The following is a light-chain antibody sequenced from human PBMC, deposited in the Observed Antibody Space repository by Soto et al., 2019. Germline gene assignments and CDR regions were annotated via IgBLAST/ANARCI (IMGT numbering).Light chain of an antibody. Sequence: QSALTQPPSASGSPGQSVTISCVGTSSDVGGYDYASWYQQHTGKAPKLIIYEVNKRPSGVPDRFSGSKSGNTASLTVSGLQAEDEGEYYCSSSAGSNNLGVFGTGTKVTVL. CDR3: SSSAGSNNLGV. CDR1: SSDVGGYDY. V-gene: IGLV2-8*01. CDR2: EVN. J-gene: IGLJ1*01.